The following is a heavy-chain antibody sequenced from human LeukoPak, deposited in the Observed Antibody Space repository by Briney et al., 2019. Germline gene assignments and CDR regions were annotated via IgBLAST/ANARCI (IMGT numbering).Heavy chain of an antibody. CDR2: ISGSGGST. CDR1: GFTFSSYA. V-gene: IGHV3-23*01. J-gene: IGHJ4*02. Sequence: RGSLRLSCAASGFTFSSYAMSWVRQAPGKGLEWVSAISGSGGSTYSADSVKGRFTISRDDSKNTAYLQMDSLKTEDTAVYYCTGNYYGSGSYADFDYWGQGTLVTVS. CDR3: TGNYYGSGSYADFDY. D-gene: IGHD3-10*01.